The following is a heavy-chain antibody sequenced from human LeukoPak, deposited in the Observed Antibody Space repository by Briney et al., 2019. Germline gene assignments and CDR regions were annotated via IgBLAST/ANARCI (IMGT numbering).Heavy chain of an antibody. J-gene: IGHJ4*02. V-gene: IGHV3-48*01. D-gene: IGHD5-18*01. Sequence: GGSLRLSCTASGFTFNGYGMNWVRQAPGKGLEWVSYISSISSTIYYSDSVKGRFTISRDNAKNTLYLQMNSLRAEDTAVYYCARGGYHAYYLDYWGQGSLVTVSS. CDR2: ISSISSTI. CDR1: GFTFNGYG. CDR3: ARGGYHAYYLDY.